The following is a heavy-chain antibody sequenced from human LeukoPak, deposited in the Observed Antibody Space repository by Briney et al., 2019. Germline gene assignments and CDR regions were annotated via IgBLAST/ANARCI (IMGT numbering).Heavy chain of an antibody. CDR1: GDSISSYY. V-gene: IGHV4-59*12. J-gene: IGHJ3*02. D-gene: IGHD3-10*01. Sequence: SETLSLTCTVSGDSISSYYCSWIRQPPGKGLEWIGYIYYSGSTSYNPSLKSRVTISVDTSKNQFSLKLSSVTAADTAVYFCARDPAYYYGSGSYYHDAFDIWGQGTMVTVSS. CDR3: ARDPAYYYGSGSYYHDAFDI. CDR2: IYYSGST.